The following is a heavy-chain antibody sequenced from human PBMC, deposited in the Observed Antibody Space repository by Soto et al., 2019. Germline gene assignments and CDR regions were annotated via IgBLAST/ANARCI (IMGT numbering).Heavy chain of an antibody. CDR1: GFTFTTFA. D-gene: IGHD3-10*01. Sequence: PVGSLRLSCAASGFTFTTFAMNWVRQAPGKGLEWVSLISGSGLSAYYADSVKGRFTISRDNSKNTLYLQMNDLRAEDTAVYYCAKDQGFGNLGAEYFHHWGQGSLV. CDR3: AKDQGFGNLGAEYFHH. CDR2: ISGSGLSA. V-gene: IGHV3-23*01. J-gene: IGHJ1*01.